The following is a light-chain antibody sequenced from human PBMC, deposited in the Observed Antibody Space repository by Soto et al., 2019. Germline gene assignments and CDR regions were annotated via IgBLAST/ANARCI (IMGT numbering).Light chain of an antibody. V-gene: IGKV3-15*01. CDR3: QKYDSAPLT. J-gene: IGKJ4*01. Sequence: EVVMTQTPATLSVSPGERATLSCRASQSVSSNLAWYQQKPGQAPRLLISGASTRATGIPARFSGSGSGTDFTLTISSLQPEDVAIYYCQKYDSAPLTFGGGTKVEIK. CDR2: GAS. CDR1: QSVSSN.